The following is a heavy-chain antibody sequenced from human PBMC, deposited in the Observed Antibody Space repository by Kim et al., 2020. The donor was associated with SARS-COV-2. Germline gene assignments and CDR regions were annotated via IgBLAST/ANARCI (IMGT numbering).Heavy chain of an antibody. CDR2: IYYSGST. CDR1: GGSISSGDYY. V-gene: IGHV4-30-4*01. D-gene: IGHD6-6*01. CDR3: ARDLKGSSSNLHYYYYGMDV. J-gene: IGHJ6*02. Sequence: SETLSLTCTVSGGSISSGDYYWSWIRQPPGKGLEWIGYIYYSGSTYYNPSLKSRVTISVDTSKNQFSLKLSSVTAADTAVYYCARDLKGSSSNLHYYYYGMDVWGQGTTVTVSS.